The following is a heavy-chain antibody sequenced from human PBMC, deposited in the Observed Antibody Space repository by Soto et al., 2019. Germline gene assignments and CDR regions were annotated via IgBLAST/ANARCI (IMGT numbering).Heavy chain of an antibody. CDR3: ARDQRSGGIAAAGRGYYYGMDV. CDR1: GFTFSSYG. CDR2: IWYDGSNK. J-gene: IGHJ6*01. V-gene: IGHV3-33*01. Sequence: QVQLVESGGGVVQPGRSLRLSCAASGFTFSSYGMHWVRQAPGKGLEWVAVIWYDGSNKYYADSVKGRFTISRDNSKNTLYLQMNSLSAEDTAVYYGARDQRSGGIAAAGRGYYYGMDVWGQGTTVTVSS. D-gene: IGHD6-13*01.